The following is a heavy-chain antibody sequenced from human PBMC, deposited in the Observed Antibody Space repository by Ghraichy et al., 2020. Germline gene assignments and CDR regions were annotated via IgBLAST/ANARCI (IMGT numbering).Heavy chain of an antibody. Sequence: SVKVSCKASGGTFSSYAISWVRQAPGQGLEWMGGIIPIFGTANYAQKFQGRVTITADESTSTAYMELSSLRSEDTAVYYCASNPPDTGGAFDIWGQGTMVTVSS. CDR3: ASNPPDTGGAFDI. J-gene: IGHJ3*02. CDR2: IIPIFGTA. CDR1: GGTFSSYA. D-gene: IGHD1-14*01. V-gene: IGHV1-69*13.